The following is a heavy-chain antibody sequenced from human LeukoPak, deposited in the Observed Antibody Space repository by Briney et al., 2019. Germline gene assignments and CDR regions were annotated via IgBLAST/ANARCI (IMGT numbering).Heavy chain of an antibody. CDR3: AKDPSVYHGDYIIR. V-gene: IGHV3-23*01. Sequence: PGGSLRLSCAASGFTFSTYAMSWVRQIPGKGLEWVSAISGSDDGTYYADSVKGRFTISRDNSRNTLYLQMNTLRAEDTAVYFCAKDPSVYHGDYIIRWGQGTLVTVSS. CDR1: GFTFSTYA. J-gene: IGHJ4*02. D-gene: IGHD4-17*01. CDR2: ISGSDDGT.